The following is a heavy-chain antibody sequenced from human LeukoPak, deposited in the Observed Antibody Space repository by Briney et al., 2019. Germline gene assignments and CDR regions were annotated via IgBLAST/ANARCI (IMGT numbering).Heavy chain of an antibody. CDR2: ISGSASST. D-gene: IGHD6-6*01. CDR3: ARADDSSSGYFDY. Sequence: PGGSLKLSCAASGFTFSNYAMSWVRQAPGKGLEWVSAISGSASSTYYADSVKGRFTISRDNAKNSLYLQMNSLRAEDTAVYYCARADDSSSGYFDYWGQGTLVIVSS. CDR1: GFTFSNYA. V-gene: IGHV3-23*01. J-gene: IGHJ4*02.